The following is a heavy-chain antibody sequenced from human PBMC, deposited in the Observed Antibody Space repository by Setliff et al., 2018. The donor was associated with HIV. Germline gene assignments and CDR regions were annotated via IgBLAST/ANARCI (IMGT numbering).Heavy chain of an antibody. Sequence: SVKVSCKASGDTFTSYVISWVRQAPGQGLEWMGGIVLMSNTADYAQKLQGRVTMTTDTSTSTAYMELRSLRSDDTAVYYCARGHTQWLVRLDAFDIWGQGTMVTVSS. J-gene: IGHJ3*02. CDR3: ARGHTQWLVRLDAFDI. D-gene: IGHD6-19*01. V-gene: IGHV1-69*05. CDR2: IVLMSNTA. CDR1: GDTFTSYV.